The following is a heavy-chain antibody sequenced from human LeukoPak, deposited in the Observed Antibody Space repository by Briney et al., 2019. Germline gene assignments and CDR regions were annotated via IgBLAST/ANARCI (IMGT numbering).Heavy chain of an antibody. Sequence: GGSLRLSCAASGFTFSTYSMNWVRQAPGKGLEWVAVIWYDGSNKYYADSVKGRFTISRDNSKNTLYLQMNSLRAEDTAVYYCASNWNYLYYYGMDVWGQGTTVTVSS. J-gene: IGHJ6*02. CDR3: ASNWNYLYYYGMDV. CDR2: IWYDGSNK. CDR1: GFTFSTYS. V-gene: IGHV3-33*08. D-gene: IGHD1-7*01.